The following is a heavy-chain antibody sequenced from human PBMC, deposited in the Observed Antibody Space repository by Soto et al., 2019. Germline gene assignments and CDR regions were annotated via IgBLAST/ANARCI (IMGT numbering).Heavy chain of an antibody. Sequence: VQLVQSGAEVKKPGASVRVSCKASGYTFTSFGLSWVRQAPGQGPEWMGWISPESDKATYAHKFQGRITMTTDTSTTTAYMDLRILRSDDTAVYYCTMDLFFISPSTVTTDAYWGQGTLVSVS. CDR1: GYTFTSFG. CDR3: TMDLFFISPSTVTTDAY. J-gene: IGHJ4*02. CDR2: ISPESDKA. V-gene: IGHV1-18*01. D-gene: IGHD4-17*01.